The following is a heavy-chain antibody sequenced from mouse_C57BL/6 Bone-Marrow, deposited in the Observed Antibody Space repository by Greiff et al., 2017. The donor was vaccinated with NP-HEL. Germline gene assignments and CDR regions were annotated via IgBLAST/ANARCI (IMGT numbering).Heavy chain of an antibody. CDR3: ARDYGYALFDY. V-gene: IGHV5-4*01. CDR2: ISDGGSYT. D-gene: IGHD2-2*01. Sequence: EVQGVESGGGLVKPGGSLKLSCAASGFTFSSYAMSWVRQTPEKRLEWVATISDGGSYTYYPDNLKGRFTISRDNAKNNLYLQMSHLKSEDTAMYYCARDYGYALFDYWGQGTTLTVSS. J-gene: IGHJ2*01. CDR1: GFTFSSYA.